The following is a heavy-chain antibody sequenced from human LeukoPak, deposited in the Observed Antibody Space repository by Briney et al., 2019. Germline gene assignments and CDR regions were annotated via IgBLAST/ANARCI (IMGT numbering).Heavy chain of an antibody. V-gene: IGHV3-33*01. Sequence: GRSLRLSCAASGFTFSSYGMHWVRQAPGKGLECVAVIWYDGSNKYYADSVKGRFTISRDNSKNTLYLQMNSLRAEDTAVYYCARDQGGSGSYSFVYWGQGTLVTVSS. CDR3: ARDQGGSGSYSFVY. J-gene: IGHJ4*02. CDR1: GFTFSSYG. D-gene: IGHD3-10*01. CDR2: IWYDGSNK.